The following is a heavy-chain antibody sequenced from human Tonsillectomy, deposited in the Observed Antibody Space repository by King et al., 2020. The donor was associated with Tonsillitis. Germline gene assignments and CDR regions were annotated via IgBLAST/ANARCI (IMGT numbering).Heavy chain of an antibody. CDR2: IYPSDSDT. CDR1: GYSFSTYW. Sequence: VQLVESGAEVKKPGESLKISCKGSGYSFSTYWIGWVRQMPGKGLEWMGIIYPSDSDTRYSPSFQGQVTISADKSISPAYLQWSSLKASDTAMYYCARLEGDTYSGVDYWGQGTLVTVSS. D-gene: IGHD2-21*01. J-gene: IGHJ4*02. V-gene: IGHV5-51*01. CDR3: ARLEGDTYSGVDY.